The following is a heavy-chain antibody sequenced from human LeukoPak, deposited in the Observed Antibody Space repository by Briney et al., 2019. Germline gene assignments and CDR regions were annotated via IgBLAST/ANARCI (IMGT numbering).Heavy chain of an antibody. Sequence: ASVKVSCKASGYTFTSYGISWVRQAPGQGLEWMGWISAYNGNTNYAQKLQGRVTMTTDTSTSTAYMELRSLRSDDTAVYYCARVPIRRITMIVVVTPYFDYWGQGTLVTVSS. CDR1: GYTFTSYG. CDR3: ARVPIRRITMIVVVTPYFDY. V-gene: IGHV1-18*01. CDR2: ISAYNGNT. D-gene: IGHD3-22*01. J-gene: IGHJ4*02.